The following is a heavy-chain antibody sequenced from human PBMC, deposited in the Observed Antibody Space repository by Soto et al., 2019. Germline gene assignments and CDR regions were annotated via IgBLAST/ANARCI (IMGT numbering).Heavy chain of an antibody. J-gene: IGHJ4*02. V-gene: IGHV1-8*01. CDR1: GYTFSTYD. D-gene: IGHD1-26*01. CDR3: ARVAGSPDY. CDR2: LNPKSGMT. Sequence: QVQLVQSGHEVKKPGASVKVSCKASGYTFSTYDFNWVRQAPGQGLEWMGWLNPKSGMTGSAQKFQGRVTMTRDSSISTVYMELSSLRSEDTTAYYCARVAGSPDYWGQGTLVTVSS.